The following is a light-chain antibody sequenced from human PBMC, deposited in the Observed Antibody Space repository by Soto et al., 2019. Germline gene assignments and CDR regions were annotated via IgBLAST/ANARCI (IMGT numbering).Light chain of an antibody. CDR2: GAS. CDR1: QSISSY. Sequence: DIQMTQSPSSLSASVGDRVTITCRASQSISSYLNWYQKKVGKAPKVLIYGASSLQGGVPSRFSGGGSGTDFTLTISSLQPEDFATYYCQQSYSVPWTFGQGTQVEIK. V-gene: IGKV1-39*01. CDR3: QQSYSVPWT. J-gene: IGKJ1*01.